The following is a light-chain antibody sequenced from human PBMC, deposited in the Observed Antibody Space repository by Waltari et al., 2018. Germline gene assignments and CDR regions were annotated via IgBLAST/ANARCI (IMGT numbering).Light chain of an antibody. J-gene: IGKJ1*01. CDR1: QGLLHSDGRAR. CDR3: MQNIQLPT. CDR2: EVS. V-gene: IGKV2D-29*02. Sequence: EIVMTQAPLSLSVTPGQPASMSCKSSQGLLHSDGRARLYWYLQKPGQSPQLLISEVSNRLYGVTERFSGSGSGTDFTLKISRVEAEDVGVYFCMQNIQLPTFGQGTKVEIE.